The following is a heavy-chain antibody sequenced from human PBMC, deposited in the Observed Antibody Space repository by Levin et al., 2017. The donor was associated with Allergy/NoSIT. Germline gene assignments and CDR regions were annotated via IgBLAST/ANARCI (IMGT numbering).Heavy chain of an antibody. D-gene: IGHD1-26*01. V-gene: IGHV3-11*05. CDR3: ARGSREVDY. CDR1: GFTFSDFY. J-gene: IGHJ4*02. CDR2: ISSSSSYI. Sequence: PGGSLRLSCAASGFTFSDFYMSWIRQAPGKGLEWVSYISSSSSYINYADSVKGRFTMSRDNAKNSLYLQMNSLRAEDTAVYYCARGSREVDYWGQGTLVTVSS.